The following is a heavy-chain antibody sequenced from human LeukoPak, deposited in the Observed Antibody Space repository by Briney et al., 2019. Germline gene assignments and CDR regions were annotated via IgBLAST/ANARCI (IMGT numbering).Heavy chain of an antibody. J-gene: IGHJ4*02. CDR2: INSDGSST. V-gene: IGHV3-74*01. Sequence: PGGSLRLSCAASGFTFSSYWMHWVRQAPGKGLVWVSRINSDGSSTSYADSVKGRFTISRDNAKNTLYLQMNSLRAEDTAVYYCARVPYSTGAFDYWGQGTLVTVSS. CDR3: ARVPYSTGAFDY. CDR1: GFTFSSYW. D-gene: IGHD6-19*01.